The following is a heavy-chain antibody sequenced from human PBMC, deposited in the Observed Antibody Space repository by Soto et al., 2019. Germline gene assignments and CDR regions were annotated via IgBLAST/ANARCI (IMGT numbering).Heavy chain of an antibody. D-gene: IGHD3-10*01. Sequence: QVQLVQSGAEVKKPGASVKVSCKASGYTFTSYGISWVRQAPGQGLEWMGWISAYNGNTNYAQKLQGRVTMTTDTSTSTADMELRSLRSDDTAVYYCARSVMVRGVGDWFDPWGQGTLVTVSS. J-gene: IGHJ5*02. V-gene: IGHV1-18*01. CDR1: GYTFTSYG. CDR3: ARSVMVRGVGDWFDP. CDR2: ISAYNGNT.